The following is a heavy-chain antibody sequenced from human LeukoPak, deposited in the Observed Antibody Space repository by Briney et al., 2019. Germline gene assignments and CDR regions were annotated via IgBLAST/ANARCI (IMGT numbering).Heavy chain of an antibody. CDR1: GYTFTGYY. CDR2: INPNSGGT. J-gene: IGHJ4*02. V-gene: IGHV1-2*02. CDR3: ARNKFTCTSTSCYSAIDY. Sequence: GASVKVSCKASGYTFTGYYMHWVRQAPGQGLEWMGWINPNSGGTNYAQKFQGRVTMTRDTSISTAYMELSRLSSDDTAVYYCARNKFTCTSTSCYSAIDYWGQGTLVTVSS. D-gene: IGHD2-2*01.